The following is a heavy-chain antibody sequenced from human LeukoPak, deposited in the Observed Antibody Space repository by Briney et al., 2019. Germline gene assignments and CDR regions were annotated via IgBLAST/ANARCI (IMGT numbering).Heavy chain of an antibody. CDR2: IYDNESA. J-gene: IGHJ6*03. D-gene: IGHD3-3*01. CDR3: ARVLQNYYHLDV. Sequence: SETLSLTCTVSGVSINDHYWSWIRQPPGKGLEWIGFIYDNESANYKSSLESRVTMTVDTSKNQVSLKLNSVTAADTAVYYCARVLQNYYHLDVWGEGTTVTVSS. V-gene: IGHV4-59*11. CDR1: GVSINDHY.